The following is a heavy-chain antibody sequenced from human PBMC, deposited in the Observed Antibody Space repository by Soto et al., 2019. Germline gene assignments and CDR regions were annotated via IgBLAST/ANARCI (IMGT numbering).Heavy chain of an antibody. CDR1: GFTFSTYW. J-gene: IGHJ6*02. V-gene: IGHV3-7*05. CDR3: ARDWGAPGRGSAFGYYYHFGMDV. CDR2: IKEDGSEE. Sequence: EVQLVESGGGLVQPGGSLRLSCAASGFTFSTYWMNWVRQAPGKGLEWVANIKEDGSEEYYVDSVKGRFPISRDNAKNSLFLDMNSLRGEDTAVYYCARDWGAPGRGSAFGYYYHFGMDVWGQGTTVTVPS. D-gene: IGHD3-16*01.